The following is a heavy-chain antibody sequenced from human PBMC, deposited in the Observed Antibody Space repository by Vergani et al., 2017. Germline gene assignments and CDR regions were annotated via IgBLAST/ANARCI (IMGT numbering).Heavy chain of an antibody. J-gene: IGHJ2*01. V-gene: IGHV3-48*03. CDR2: ISSSGSTI. Sequence: EVQLVESGGGLVQPGGSLRLSCAASGFTFSSYEMNWVRQAPGKGLEWVSYISSSGSTIYYADSVKGRFTISIDNAKNSLYLLMNSLRAEDTAVYYCARGAITPRGPRYFDLWGRGTLVTVSS. D-gene: IGHD3-16*01. CDR3: ARGAITPRGPRYFDL. CDR1: GFTFSSYE.